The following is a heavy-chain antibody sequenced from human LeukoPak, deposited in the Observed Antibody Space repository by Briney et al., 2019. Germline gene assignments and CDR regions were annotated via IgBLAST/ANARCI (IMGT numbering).Heavy chain of an antibody. CDR2: INHSGST. D-gene: IGHD3-10*01. CDR1: GGSFSGYY. J-gene: IGHJ5*02. CDR3: ARGRGAITMVRGVSVWFDP. V-gene: IGHV4-34*01. Sequence: SETLSLTCAVYGGSFSGYYWSWIRQPPGKGLEWIGEINHSGSTNYNPSLKSRVTISVDTPKNQFSLKLSSVTAADTAVYYCARGRGAITMVRGVSVWFDPWGQGTLVTVSS.